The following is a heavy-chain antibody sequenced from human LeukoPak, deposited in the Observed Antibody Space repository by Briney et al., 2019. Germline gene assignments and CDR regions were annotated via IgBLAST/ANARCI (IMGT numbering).Heavy chain of an antibody. CDR1: TLTLSSNC. CDR2: TQQDGSEK. D-gene: IGHD3-22*01. V-gene: IGHV3-7*01. CDR3: GGEGGYYPTHIDY. Sequence: GGSLTLSSAAYTLTLSSNCTGWDRHAPGEGLEWVANTQQDGSEKFYVDSVKGRFSISRDNAKNSLYLQMNSLRAEDTAVYYCGGEGGYYPTHIDYWGQGTLVTVSS. J-gene: IGHJ4*02.